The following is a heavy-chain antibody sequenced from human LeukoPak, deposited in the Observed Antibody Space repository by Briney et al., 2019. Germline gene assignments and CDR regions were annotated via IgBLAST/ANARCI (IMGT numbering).Heavy chain of an antibody. D-gene: IGHD1-7*01. Sequence: GGSLRLSCAASGFTFSDYYMSWIRQAPGKGLEWVSYISSSGSTIYYADSVKGRFTISRDNAKNSLYLQINSLRAEDTAVYYCARVNWNYVENWFDPWGQGTLVTVSS. CDR3: ARVNWNYVENWFDP. CDR2: ISSSGSTI. V-gene: IGHV3-11*01. J-gene: IGHJ5*02. CDR1: GFTFSDYY.